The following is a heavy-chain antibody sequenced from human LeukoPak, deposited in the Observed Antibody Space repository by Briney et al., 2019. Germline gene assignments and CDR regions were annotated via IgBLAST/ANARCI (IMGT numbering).Heavy chain of an antibody. D-gene: IGHD3-16*01. Sequence: SETLSLTCTVSGGSISSYYWSWIRQPPGKGLEWIGYINYSGSTNYNHSLKSRVPISVDTSKNQFSMKLSSATAADTAVYYCARLNGGIGGQGTLVSVSS. CDR3: ARLNGGI. V-gene: IGHV4-59*08. CDR1: GGSISSYY. CDR2: INYSGST. J-gene: IGHJ4*02.